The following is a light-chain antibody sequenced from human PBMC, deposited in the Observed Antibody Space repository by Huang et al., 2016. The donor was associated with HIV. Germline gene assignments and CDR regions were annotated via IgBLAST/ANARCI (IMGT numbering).Light chain of an antibody. Sequence: DIQMTQSPSSLSAFVGDRVTITCQASQDISNYLNWYQQKPGKAPKLLIYDTSNFETGVPSRFSGSGSGTDFTFTISSLQPEDIATYYCQQYDTLPLTFGGGTKVEIK. V-gene: IGKV1-33*01. CDR1: QDISNY. CDR2: DTS. J-gene: IGKJ4*01. CDR3: QQYDTLPLT.